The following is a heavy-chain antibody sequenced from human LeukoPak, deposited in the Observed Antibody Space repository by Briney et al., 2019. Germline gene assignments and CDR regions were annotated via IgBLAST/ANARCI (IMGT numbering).Heavy chain of an antibody. D-gene: IGHD3-3*01. V-gene: IGHV4-4*07. J-gene: IGHJ4*02. CDR2: IYTSGST. CDR3: ALTYYDFWSGYPPSPLRFDY. CDR1: GGSISNYF. Sequence: SETLSLTCTVSGGSISNYFLSWIRQPAGKGLEWIGRIYTSGSTDYNPSLKSRVTMSIYTSKNQFSLRLSSVTAADTAVYYCALTYYDFWSGYPPSPLRFDYWGQGTLVIVSS.